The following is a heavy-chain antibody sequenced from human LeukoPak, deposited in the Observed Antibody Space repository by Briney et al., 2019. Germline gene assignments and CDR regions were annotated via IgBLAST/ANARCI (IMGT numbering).Heavy chain of an antibody. CDR3: ARGRGDYVFDY. CDR1: GGSISSYY. J-gene: IGHJ4*02. D-gene: IGHD4-17*01. Sequence: SETLSLTCTVSGGSISSYYWSWIRQPPGKGLEWIGYIYYSGSTYYNPSLKSRVTISVDTSKNQFSLKLSSVTAADTAVYYCARGRGDYVFDYWGQGTLVTVSS. V-gene: IGHV4-59*01. CDR2: IYYSGST.